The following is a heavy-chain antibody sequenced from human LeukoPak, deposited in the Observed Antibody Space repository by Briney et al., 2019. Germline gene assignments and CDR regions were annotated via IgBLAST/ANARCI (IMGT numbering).Heavy chain of an antibody. J-gene: IGHJ4*02. CDR3: ARGVTPKDFDY. CDR2: IKQDGSEK. Sequence: PGGSLRLSCAASGFTFSSYWMSWVRQAPGKGLEWVANIKQDGSEKYYVDSVKGRLTISRDNAKNSLYLQMNSLRAEDTAVYYCARGVTPKDFDYWGQGTLVTVSS. CDR1: GFTFSSYW. V-gene: IGHV3-7*01. D-gene: IGHD4-23*01.